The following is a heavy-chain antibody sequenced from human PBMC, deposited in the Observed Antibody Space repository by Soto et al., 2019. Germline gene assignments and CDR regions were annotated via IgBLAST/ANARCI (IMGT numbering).Heavy chain of an antibody. Sequence: GGSPRLSCAACGFTFCSYSMNWVRQAPGKGLEWVSYISSSSSTIYYADSVKGRFTISRDNAKNSLYLQMNSLRAEDTDVYYCARHPERIAQIGWFDPWGQGTLVTVSS. V-gene: IGHV3-48*01. CDR3: ARHPERIAQIGWFDP. J-gene: IGHJ5*02. D-gene: IGHD6-13*01. CDR1: GFTFCSYS. CDR2: ISSSSSTI.